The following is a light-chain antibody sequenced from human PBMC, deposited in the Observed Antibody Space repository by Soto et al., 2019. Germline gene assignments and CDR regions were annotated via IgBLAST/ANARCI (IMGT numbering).Light chain of an antibody. J-gene: IGKJ1*01. CDR3: QQNSYSPGT. CDR1: QSVSSSY. V-gene: IGKV3-20*01. Sequence: DIQMTQSPGTLCLSPGEGATLSSRASQSVSSSYLAWYQQKPGQAPSLLNDDASTRATGIPGWFGGSWSGTEFTLTSSMQQEEFVGVYYHQQNSYSPGTFGQGTKVDIK. CDR2: DAS.